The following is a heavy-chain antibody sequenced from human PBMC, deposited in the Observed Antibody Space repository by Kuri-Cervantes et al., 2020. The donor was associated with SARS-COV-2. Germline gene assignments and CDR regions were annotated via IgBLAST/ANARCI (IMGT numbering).Heavy chain of an antibody. CDR3: AREGDTAMVRYYYYMDV. CDR2: IDPNSGDT. Sequence: ASVKVSCKASGYTFTGYYMHWVRQAPGQGLEWVGWIDPNSGDTKYAQKFQGRVTMTRDTSISTLYMELNRLKSDDTAVYFCAREGDTAMVRYYYYMDVWGKGTTVTVSS. V-gene: IGHV1-2*02. J-gene: IGHJ6*03. D-gene: IGHD5-18*01. CDR1: GYTFTGYY.